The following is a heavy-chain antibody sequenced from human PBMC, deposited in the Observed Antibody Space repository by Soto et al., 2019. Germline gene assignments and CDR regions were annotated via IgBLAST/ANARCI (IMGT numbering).Heavy chain of an antibody. V-gene: IGHV1-18*01. CDR1: GYTFTSYG. J-gene: IGHJ5*02. D-gene: IGHD6-19*01. CDR2: INSYNGNT. CDR3: AREPVAGIWFDP. Sequence: ASVKVSCKASGYTFTSYGSSWVRQAPGQGLEWMGWINSYNGNTNYAQKLQGRVTMTTDTSTSTAYMELRSLRSDDTAVYYCAREPVAGIWFDPWGQGTLVTVPQ.